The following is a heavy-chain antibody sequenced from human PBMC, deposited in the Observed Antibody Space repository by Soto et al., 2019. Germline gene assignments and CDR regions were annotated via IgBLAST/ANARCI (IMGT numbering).Heavy chain of an antibody. Sequence: ASVQVSCKASGCTFSSYAISWVRQAPGQGLERKGGIIPIFGTANYAKKFQGRVTITADESTSTAYMELSSLRSEDTAVYYCARSRDPLLISGSYLYNWFDPWGQGTLVTVSS. CDR3: ARSRDPLLISGSYLYNWFDP. V-gene: IGHV1-69*13. CDR1: GCTFSSYA. D-gene: IGHD1-26*01. CDR2: IIPIFGTA. J-gene: IGHJ5*02.